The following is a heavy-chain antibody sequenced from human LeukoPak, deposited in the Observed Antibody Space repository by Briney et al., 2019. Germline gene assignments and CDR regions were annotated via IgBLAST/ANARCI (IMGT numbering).Heavy chain of an antibody. Sequence: ASVKVSCKASGYTFTSYGISWVRQAPGQGLEWMGWISAYNGNTNYAQKLQGRVTMTTDTSTSTAYMELSSLRSEDTAVYYCARGPGGYDYWYNDYWGQGTLVTVSS. CDR1: GYTFTSYG. V-gene: IGHV1-18*01. J-gene: IGHJ4*02. CDR3: ARGPGGYDYWYNDY. D-gene: IGHD5-12*01. CDR2: ISAYNGNT.